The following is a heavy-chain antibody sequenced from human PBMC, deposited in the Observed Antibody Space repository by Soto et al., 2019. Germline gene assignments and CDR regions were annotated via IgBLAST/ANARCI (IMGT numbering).Heavy chain of an antibody. D-gene: IGHD6-13*01. CDR3: AKDQRGVSAAARMDV. CDR2: ISNSGGNT. Sequence: EVQLLESGGALVQPGGSLRLSCAASGYTFSSYAMTWVRQAPGKGLEWVSAISNSGGNTFHADSVKGRFTISRDNSKNPLYLQMNSLRAEDTAVYYCAKDQRGVSAAARMDVWGQGTTVTVSS. CDR1: GYTFSSYA. V-gene: IGHV3-23*01. J-gene: IGHJ6*02.